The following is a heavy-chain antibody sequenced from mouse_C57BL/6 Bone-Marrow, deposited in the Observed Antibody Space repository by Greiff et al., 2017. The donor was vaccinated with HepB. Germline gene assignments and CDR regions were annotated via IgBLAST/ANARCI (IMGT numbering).Heavy chain of an antibody. CDR2: IYPRSGNT. Sequence: VQLQQSGAELARPGASVKLSFTSYGISWVRQRTGQGLEWIGEIYPRSGNTYYNEKFKGKATLTADKSSSTAYMGLRSLTSEDSAVYFCAAYYYGSSFFDYWGQGTTLTVSS. V-gene: IGHV1-81*01. D-gene: IGHD1-1*01. CDR1: TSYG. J-gene: IGHJ2*01. CDR3: AAYYYGSSFFDY.